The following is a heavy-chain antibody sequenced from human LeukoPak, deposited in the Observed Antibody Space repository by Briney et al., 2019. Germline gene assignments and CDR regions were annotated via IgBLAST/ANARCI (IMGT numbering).Heavy chain of an antibody. V-gene: IGHV3-23*01. Sequence: PGGSLRLSCGASGFSAGRYYMSWVRQAPGKGLEWVSAISGSGGGTYYADSVKGRFTISRDNSKNTLYLQMNSLRAEDTALYYCAKDTWQFAPDYYYYMDVWGKGTTVTVSS. CDR1: GFSAGRYY. D-gene: IGHD2-21*01. CDR3: AKDTWQFAPDYYYYMDV. CDR2: ISGSGGGT. J-gene: IGHJ6*03.